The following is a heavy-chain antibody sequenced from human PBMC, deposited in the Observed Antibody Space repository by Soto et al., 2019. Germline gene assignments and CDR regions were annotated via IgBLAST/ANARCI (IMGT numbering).Heavy chain of an antibody. CDR1: GFTFSSYA. D-gene: IGHD3-16*01. CDR3: VKSGGEKVYFYYGMDV. CDR2: ISNKGDNT. Sequence: GGSLRLSCSASGFTFSSYAMHWVRQVPGKGLECVSAISNKGDNTYYADSVKGRFSISRDNSKNTLYYEMSDLRAEDTAVYYCVKSGGEKVYFYYGMDVWGQGTTVTVSS. V-gene: IGHV3-64D*06. J-gene: IGHJ6*02.